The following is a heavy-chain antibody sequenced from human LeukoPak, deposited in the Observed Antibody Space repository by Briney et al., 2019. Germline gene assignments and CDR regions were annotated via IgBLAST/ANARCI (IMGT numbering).Heavy chain of an antibody. D-gene: IGHD6-6*01. CDR2: ISTYNGNT. V-gene: IGHV1-18*01. CDR3: AKDRWRDGRSSFDK. J-gene: IGHJ4*02. Sequence: ASVNVSCKASRYTFTSYSINWLRQPPGQVLDWMGWISTYNGNTNYAQKLQGRVTMITGTATNTAFMELRSLSSDDTTWYYCAKDRWRDGRSSFDKWRRGTMVTASS. CDR1: RYTFTSYS.